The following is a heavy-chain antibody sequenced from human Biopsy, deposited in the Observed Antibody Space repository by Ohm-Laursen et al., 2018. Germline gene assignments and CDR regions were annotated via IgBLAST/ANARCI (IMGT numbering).Heavy chain of an antibody. CDR2: IYCSGST. D-gene: IGHD2/OR15-2a*01. J-gene: IGHJ6*02. CDR3: ARATNSTGWPYYYFYGMDV. Sequence: GTLSLTCAVSGGSISSDHWSWIRQTPGKGLEWIGYIYCSGSTNYNPSLKSRVTISVDTSKNQFSLKLNSVTAADTAVYYRARATNSTGWPYYYFYGMDVWGQGTTVTVSS. V-gene: IGHV4-59*01. CDR1: GGSISSDH.